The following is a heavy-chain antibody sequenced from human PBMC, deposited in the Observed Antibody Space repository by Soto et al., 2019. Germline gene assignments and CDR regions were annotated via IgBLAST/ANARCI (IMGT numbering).Heavy chain of an antibody. CDR2: IYSGGST. J-gene: IGHJ6*02. CDR1: GFTVSSNY. V-gene: IGHV3-53*01. Sequence: GGSLILSCAASGFTVSSNYMSWVRQAPGKGLEWVSVIYSGGSTYYADSVKGRFTISRDNSKNTLYLQMNSLRAEDTAVYYCARETSTADPYYYGMDVWGQGNTVSVYS. CDR3: ARETSTADPYYYGMDV. D-gene: IGHD5-18*01.